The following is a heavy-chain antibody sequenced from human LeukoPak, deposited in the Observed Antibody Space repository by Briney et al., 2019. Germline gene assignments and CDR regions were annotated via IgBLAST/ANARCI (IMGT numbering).Heavy chain of an antibody. J-gene: IGHJ4*02. D-gene: IGHD2-15*01. Sequence: GGSLRLSCAAPGFTFSDYYMSWIRQAPGKGLEWVSYISSSGSTIYYADSVKGRFTISRDNAKNSLYLQMNSLRAEDTAVYYCARDLWGYCSGGSCYYFDYWGQGTLVTVSS. CDR3: ARDLWGYCSGGSCYYFDY. CDR1: GFTFSDYY. CDR2: ISSSGSTI. V-gene: IGHV3-11*01.